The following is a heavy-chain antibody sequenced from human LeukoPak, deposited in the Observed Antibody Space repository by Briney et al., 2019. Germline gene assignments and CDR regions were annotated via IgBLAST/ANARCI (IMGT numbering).Heavy chain of an antibody. V-gene: IGHV7-4-1*02. Sequence: ASVKVSCKASGYTFTSYTMNWVRQAPGQGLEWMGWINTNTGNPTYAQGFTGRFVFSLDTFVSTAYLQISSLKAEDTAVYYCARFIYGGNILDYWGQGTLVTVSS. CDR3: ARFIYGGNILDY. D-gene: IGHD4-23*01. J-gene: IGHJ4*02. CDR2: INTNTGNP. CDR1: GYTFTSYT.